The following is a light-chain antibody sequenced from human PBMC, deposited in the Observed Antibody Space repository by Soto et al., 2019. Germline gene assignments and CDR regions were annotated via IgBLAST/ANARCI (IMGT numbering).Light chain of an antibody. CDR1: QSLVYSDGNTY. CDR3: VQFSHFPRT. V-gene: IGKV2-24*01. J-gene: IGKJ1*01. CDR2: QVS. Sequence: DTVLTQTPLSSPVTLGQPASISCRSSQSLVYSDGNTYLSWLQQRPGQPPRLLIYQVSNRFPGVPDIFSCSGAGTVFTLKISRVEAEDAPVYYCVQFSHFPRTFGQGTNVEIK.